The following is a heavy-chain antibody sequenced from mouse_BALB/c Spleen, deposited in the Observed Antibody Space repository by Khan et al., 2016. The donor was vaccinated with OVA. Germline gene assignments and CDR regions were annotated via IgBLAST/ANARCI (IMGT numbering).Heavy chain of an antibody. CDR1: GYTFTSYW. D-gene: IGHD1-1*01. CDR2: TNPTNGRT. J-gene: IGHJ2*01. V-gene: IGHV1S81*02. CDR3: ARIKNIVATYIAY. Sequence: QVQLKQSGAELVKAGASVKMSCKASGYTFTSYWMHWVKQRLGQGLEWFAETNPTNGRTYYNEKFKRKATLTVDKSSSTAYMLLSGPPSDDSAVYNCARIKNIVATYIAYWGQGTTLTVSS.